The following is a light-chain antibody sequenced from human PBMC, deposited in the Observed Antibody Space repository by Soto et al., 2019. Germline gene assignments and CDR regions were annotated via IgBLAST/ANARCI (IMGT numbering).Light chain of an antibody. Sequence: DIQLTQSPSLLSASVGDRVTITCRASQGIRSSLAWYQQRPGRAPKLLIYAASILHSGVPSRFSGSGSGTEFTLTISSLEPEDSAVYYCQQRSNWPPEFTFGQGTRVEIK. CDR3: QQRSNWPPEFT. J-gene: IGKJ2*01. CDR1: QGIRSS. CDR2: AAS. V-gene: IGKV1-9*01.